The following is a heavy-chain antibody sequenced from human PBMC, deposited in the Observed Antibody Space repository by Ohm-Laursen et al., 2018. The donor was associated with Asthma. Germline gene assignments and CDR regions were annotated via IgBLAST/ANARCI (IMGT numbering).Heavy chain of an antibody. CDR2: ISGSGGST. Sequence: SLRLSCSASGFTFSSYAMSWVRQAPGKGLEWVSAISGSGGSTYYADSVKGRFTISRDNSKNTLYLQMNSLRAEDTAVYYCARYYYDSSGANPPDYWGQGTLVTVSS. V-gene: IGHV3-23*01. J-gene: IGHJ4*02. D-gene: IGHD3-22*01. CDR1: GFTFSSYA. CDR3: ARYYYDSSGANPPDY.